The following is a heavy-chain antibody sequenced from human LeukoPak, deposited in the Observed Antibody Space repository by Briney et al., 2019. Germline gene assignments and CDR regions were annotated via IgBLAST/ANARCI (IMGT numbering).Heavy chain of an antibody. D-gene: IGHD4-17*01. CDR1: GGSISSSSYY. CDR3: ARYGDYLYYYGMDA. J-gene: IGHJ6*02. V-gene: IGHV4-39*01. CDR2: IYYSGST. Sequence: SETLSLTCTVSGGSISSSSYYWGWIRQPPGKGLEWIGSIYYSGSTYYNPSLKSRVTISVDTSKNQFSLKLSSVTAADTAVYYCARYGDYLYYYGMDAWGQGTTVTVSS.